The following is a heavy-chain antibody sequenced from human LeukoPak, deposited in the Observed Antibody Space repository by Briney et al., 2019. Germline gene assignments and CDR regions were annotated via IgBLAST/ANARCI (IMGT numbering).Heavy chain of an antibody. CDR2: IKQDGSEK. Sequence: PGGSLRLSCAASGFTFSRYWMTWVRQAPGKGLEWVANIKQDGSEKYYVDSVKGRFTISRDNAKNSLYLQMNSLRAEDTAVYYCARDLDYSSSSFDYWGQGTLVTVSS. V-gene: IGHV3-7*01. J-gene: IGHJ4*02. CDR1: GFTFSRYW. CDR3: ARDLDYSSSSFDY. D-gene: IGHD6-6*01.